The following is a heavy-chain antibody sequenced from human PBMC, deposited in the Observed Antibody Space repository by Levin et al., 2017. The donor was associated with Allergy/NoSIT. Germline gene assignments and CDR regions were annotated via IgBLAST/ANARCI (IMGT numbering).Heavy chain of an antibody. V-gene: IGHV4-4*07. D-gene: IGHD1-1*01. Sequence: SQTLSLPCTVSGDSISDYYWAWIRQPAGKGLEWIGRFYTTLSSDYNPSLKSRVTMSIDTSKNQFSLRLSSVTAADTAVYYCAKVSWNDWFDPWGRGTLVIVSS. CDR3: AKVSWNDWFDP. J-gene: IGHJ5*02. CDR1: GDSISDYY. CDR2: FYTTLSS.